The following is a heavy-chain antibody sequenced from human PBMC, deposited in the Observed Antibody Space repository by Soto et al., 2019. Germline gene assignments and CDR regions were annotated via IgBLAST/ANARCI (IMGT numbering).Heavy chain of an antibody. CDR2: ISYDGANK. V-gene: IGHV3-30*18. J-gene: IGHJ5*02. CDR1: GFTFSSYG. D-gene: IGHD3-3*01. CDR3: AKPYCIFNRCFDNWFDP. Sequence: QVQLVESGGGVVQPGRTLRLSCAASGFTFSSYGIHWVRQAPGKGLEWVALISYDGANKYYADSVKGRFTISRDNSKNTLYLQMNRLRPEDTAVYYCAKPYCIFNRCFDNWFDPWGQGTLVTVSA.